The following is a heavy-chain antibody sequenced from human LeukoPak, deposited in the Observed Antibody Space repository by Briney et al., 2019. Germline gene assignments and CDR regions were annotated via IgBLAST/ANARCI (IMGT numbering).Heavy chain of an antibody. D-gene: IGHD1-14*01. V-gene: IGHV4-61*02. CDR1: GGSISSGSYY. CDR3: ARDQPGT. Sequence: SQTLSLTCTVSGGSISSGSYYWSWIRQPAGKGLEWIGRIYTSGSTNYNPSLKSRVTMSVDTSKNQFSLKLSSVTAADTAVYYCARDQPGTWGQGTLVTVSS. J-gene: IGHJ5*02. CDR2: IYTSGST.